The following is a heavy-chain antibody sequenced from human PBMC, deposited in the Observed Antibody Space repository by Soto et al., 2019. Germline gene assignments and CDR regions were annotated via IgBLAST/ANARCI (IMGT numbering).Heavy chain of an antibody. J-gene: IGHJ5*02. CDR3: AKGGALNWFDP. CDR2: ISGSGGST. Sequence: WSLRLSCAAPGFTFSSYAMSWVRQAPGKGLEWVSAISGSGGSTYYADSVKGRFTISRDNSKNTLYLQMNSLRAEDTAVYYCAKGGALNWFDPWGQGTLVTVSS. V-gene: IGHV3-23*01. CDR1: GFTFSSYA.